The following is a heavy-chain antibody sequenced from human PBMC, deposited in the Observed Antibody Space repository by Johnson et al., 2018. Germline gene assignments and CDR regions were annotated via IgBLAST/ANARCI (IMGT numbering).Heavy chain of an antibody. J-gene: IGHJ1*01. CDR2: IQEYGSET. CDR3: TRPEGLYSSNSDQYFQH. V-gene: IGHV3-7*01. CDR1: GFPFSSSW. D-gene: IGHD6-13*01. Sequence: VQLVQSGGALVQPGESLSLSCTASGFPFSSSWMAWVRQAPGKGLEWLANIQEYGSETNYADSVRGRFTISRDNARNSLYLQLNSLRAEDTAVYYCTRPEGLYSSNSDQYFQHWGQGTLVIVSS.